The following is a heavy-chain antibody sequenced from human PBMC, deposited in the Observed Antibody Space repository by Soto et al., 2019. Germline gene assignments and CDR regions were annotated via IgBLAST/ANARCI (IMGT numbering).Heavy chain of an antibody. D-gene: IGHD1-26*01. V-gene: IGHV1-18*01. CDR3: AKSPRGEGATD. CDR1: GYTFINYH. J-gene: IGHJ4*02. CDR2: INTYNGMT. Sequence: QVQLVQSGGEVKKPGASVTVSCKASGYTFINYHITWVRQAPGQGLEWMAWINTYNGMTDYAQKSQGRVTMTRDTSTSTAYMGLRNLGSDDTAVYFCAKSPRGEGATDWGQGTLVTVSS.